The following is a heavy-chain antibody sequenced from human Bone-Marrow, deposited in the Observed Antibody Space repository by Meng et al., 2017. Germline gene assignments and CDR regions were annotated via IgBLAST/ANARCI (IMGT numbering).Heavy chain of an antibody. CDR1: GFTFGDYA. V-gene: IGHV3-49*04. J-gene: IGHJ4*02. CDR2: IKSKSSGGTK. D-gene: IGHD3-10*01. Sequence: GESLKISCTASGFTFGDYAMSWVRQAPGKGLEWLGFIKSKSSGGTKEYAASVRGRFTFSRDDSKTIAYLQMNSLKTEDTAVYYCARDGGFLYGSESYLDYWGRGTLVTVSS. CDR3: ARDGGFLYGSESYLDY.